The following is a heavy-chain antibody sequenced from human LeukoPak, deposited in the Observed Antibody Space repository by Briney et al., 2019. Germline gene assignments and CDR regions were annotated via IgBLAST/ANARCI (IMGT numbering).Heavy chain of an antibody. CDR3: ARGPTYQPIDY. CDR1: GGTFSSYA. V-gene: IGHV1-46*01. CDR2: INPSDGKT. J-gene: IGHJ4*02. D-gene: IGHD2-2*01. Sequence: GASVKVSCKASGGTFSSYAISWVRQAPGQGLEWMGIINPSDGKTSYAQKFQGRVTMTRDTSTSTVYMELSSLRSEDTAVYYCARGPTYQPIDYWGQGTLVTVSS.